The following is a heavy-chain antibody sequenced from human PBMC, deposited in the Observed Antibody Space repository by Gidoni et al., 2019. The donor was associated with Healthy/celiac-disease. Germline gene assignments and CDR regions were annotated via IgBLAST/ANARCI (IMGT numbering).Heavy chain of an antibody. D-gene: IGHD5-18*01. V-gene: IGHV4-39*01. Sequence: QLQLQESGPGLVKPSETLSLTCTVSGGSISSSSYYWGWIRQPPGKGLEWIGSIYYSGSTYYNPSLKSRVTISVDTSKNQFSLKLSSVTAADTAVYYCARFTAMNPNADYWGQGTLVTVSS. CDR3: ARFTAMNPNADY. CDR1: GGSISSSSYY. CDR2: IYYSGST. J-gene: IGHJ4*02.